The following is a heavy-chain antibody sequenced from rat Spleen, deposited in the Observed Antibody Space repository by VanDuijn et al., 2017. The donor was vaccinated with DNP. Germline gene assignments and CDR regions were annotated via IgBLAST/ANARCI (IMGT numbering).Heavy chain of an antibody. CDR3: AGWPGYNPPYAMDA. CDR1: GYSITSNY. Sequence: EVQLQESGPGLVKPSQSLSLTCSVTGYSITSNYWGWIRKFPGNKMEWIGHISYSGRTTYNPSLKSRISITRDTSKNQFFLQVNSVNTEDTATYYCAGWPGYNPPYAMDAWGQGTSVTVSS. CDR2: ISYSGRT. V-gene: IGHV3-1*01. D-gene: IGHD1-4*01. J-gene: IGHJ4*01.